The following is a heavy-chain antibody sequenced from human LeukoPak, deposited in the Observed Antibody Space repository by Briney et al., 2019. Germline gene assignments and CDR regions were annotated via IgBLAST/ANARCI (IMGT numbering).Heavy chain of an antibody. Sequence: GESLKISCKGSGYSFTSYWVGWVRQMPGKGLEWMGIIYPGDSDTRYNPSFRGQVTISADKSISTAYLQWSSLKASDTAMYYCARRRSCSGGSCYEDSDYWGQGTLVTVSS. CDR3: ARRRSCSGGSCYEDSDY. V-gene: IGHV5-51*01. CDR1: GYSFTSYW. CDR2: IYPGDSDT. D-gene: IGHD2-15*01. J-gene: IGHJ4*02.